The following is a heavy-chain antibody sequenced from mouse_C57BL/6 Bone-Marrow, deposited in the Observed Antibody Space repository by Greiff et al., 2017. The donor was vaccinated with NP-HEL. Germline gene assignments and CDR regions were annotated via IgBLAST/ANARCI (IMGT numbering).Heavy chain of an antibody. CDR1: GFTFSSYG. Sequence: DVQLQESGGDLVKPGGSLKLSCAASGFTFSSYGMSWVRQTPDKRLEWVATISSGGSYTYYPDSVKGRFTISRDNAKNTLYLQMSSLKSEDTAMYYCARHSNYAMDYWGQGTSVTVSS. D-gene: IGHD1-1*01. J-gene: IGHJ4*01. V-gene: IGHV5-6*01. CDR3: ARHSNYAMDY. CDR2: ISSGGSYT.